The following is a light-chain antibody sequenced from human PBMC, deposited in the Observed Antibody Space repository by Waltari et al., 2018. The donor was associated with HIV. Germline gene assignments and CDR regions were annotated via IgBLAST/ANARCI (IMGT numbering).Light chain of an antibody. CDR3: QQYNNWPQTWPPGT. CDR2: GAS. CDR1: QSLSSN. J-gene: IGKJ1*01. Sequence: EIVMTQSPATVSVSPGERATLSCSAIQSLSSNLAWYQQKPGQAPRLLIYGASTRAIGVPARFSGSGSGTEFTLTISSLQSEDFGVYYCQQYNNWPQTWPPGTFGQGTKVEIK. V-gene: IGKV3-15*01.